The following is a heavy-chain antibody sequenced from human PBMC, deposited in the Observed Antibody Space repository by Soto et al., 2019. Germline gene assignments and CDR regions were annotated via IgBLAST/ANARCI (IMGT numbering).Heavy chain of an antibody. CDR3: ARPYYYGSGSPDASDI. V-gene: IGHV4-31*03. D-gene: IGHD3-10*01. CDR1: GGSISSGGYY. J-gene: IGHJ3*02. Sequence: SETLSLTCTVSGGSISSGGYYWSWIRQHPGKGLEWIGYIYYSGNTYYNPSLKSRVTISVDTSKNQFSLKLSSVTAADTAVYYCARPYYYGSGSPDASDIWGQGTMVTVSS. CDR2: IYYSGNT.